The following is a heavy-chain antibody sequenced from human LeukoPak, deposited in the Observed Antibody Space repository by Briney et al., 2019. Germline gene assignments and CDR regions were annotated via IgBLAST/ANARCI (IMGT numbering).Heavy chain of an antibody. CDR1: GGTFSSYA. J-gene: IGHJ6*03. V-gene: IGHV1-69*05. CDR2: IIPILGTA. D-gene: IGHD5-18*01. CDR3: ARGYSYGPVGYYYYYMDV. Sequence: SVKVSCKASGGTFSSYAISWVRQAPGQGLEWMGGIIPILGTANYAQKFQGRVTITTDESTSTAYMELSSLRSEDTAVYYCARGYSYGPVGYYYYYMDVWGKGTTVTVSS.